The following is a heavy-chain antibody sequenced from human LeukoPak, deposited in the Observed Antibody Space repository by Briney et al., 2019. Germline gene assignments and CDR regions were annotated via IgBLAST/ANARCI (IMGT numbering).Heavy chain of an antibody. CDR2: IYTSGST. D-gene: IGHD6-6*01. J-gene: IGHJ6*03. CDR1: GGSISSGSYY. Sequence: SQTLSLTCTVSGGSISSGSYYWSWIRQPAGKGLEWIGRIYTSGSTNYNPSLKSRVTISVDTSKNQFSLKLSSVTAADTAVYYCARHLVGYYYMDVWGKGTTVTVSS. V-gene: IGHV4-61*02. CDR3: ARHLVGYYYMDV.